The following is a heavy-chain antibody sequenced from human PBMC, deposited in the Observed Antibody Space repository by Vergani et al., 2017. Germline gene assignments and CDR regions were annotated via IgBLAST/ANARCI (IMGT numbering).Heavy chain of an antibody. J-gene: IGHJ6*04. CDR1: GFSLNTRGVS. CDR2: IYWNDDQ. CDR3: DYRKNECEGTGCLYPIYYDFGMGV. Sequence: QITLKESGPTLVKPTQTLTLTCTFSGFSLNTRGVSVAWIRQPPGKALDWLAPIYWNDDQHYSPSLNNRVTITKDTSKNQVVLTMTNMDYVDQGIYYCDYRKNECEGTGCLYPIYYDFGMGVLGKGTTVNGSS. D-gene: IGHD2-2*01. V-gene: IGHV2-5*04.